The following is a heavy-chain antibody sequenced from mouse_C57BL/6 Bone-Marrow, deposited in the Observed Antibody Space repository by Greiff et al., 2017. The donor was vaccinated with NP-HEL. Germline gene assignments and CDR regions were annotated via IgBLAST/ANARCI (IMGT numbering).Heavy chain of an antibody. CDR2: IDPETGGT. J-gene: IGHJ3*01. D-gene: IGHD1-1*01. Sequence: VHLVESGAELVRPGASVTLSCKASGYTFTDYEMHWVKQTPVHGLEWIGAIDPETGGTAYNQKFKGKAILTADKSSSTAYMELRSLTSEDSAVYYCTRSRYYGSSPWFAYWGQGTLVTVSA. V-gene: IGHV1-15*01. CDR3: TRSRYYGSSPWFAY. CDR1: GYTFTDYE.